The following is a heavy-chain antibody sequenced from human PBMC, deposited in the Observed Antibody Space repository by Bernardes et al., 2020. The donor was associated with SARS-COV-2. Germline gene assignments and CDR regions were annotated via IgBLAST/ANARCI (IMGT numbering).Heavy chain of an antibody. CDR1: GFTVSSNY. J-gene: IGHJ6*02. CDR2: IYSGGST. Sequence: GGSLRLSCAASGFTVSSNYMSWVRQAPGKGLEWVSVIYSGGSTYYADSVKGRFTISRDNSKNTLYLQMNSLRAEDTAVYYCAREGAETYYYDSSGYPTLLFGMDVWGQGTTVTVSS. CDR3: AREGAETYYYDSSGYPTLLFGMDV. V-gene: IGHV3-66*01. D-gene: IGHD3-22*01.